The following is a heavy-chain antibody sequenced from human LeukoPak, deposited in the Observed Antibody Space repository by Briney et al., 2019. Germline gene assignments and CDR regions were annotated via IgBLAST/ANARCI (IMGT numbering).Heavy chain of an antibody. CDR1: GDSISSYY. V-gene: IGHV4-59*01. CDR2: IYNSETT. J-gene: IGHJ6*02. D-gene: IGHD4-11*01. Sequence: ESGPGLVQPSETLSLTCTVSGDSISSYYWSGIRQPPGKGLEWIGYIYNSETTNYNPSLESQVTISEDTSKNQFSLMLNSVTAADTAVYYCARVVYSHYWPEGMDVWGQGTTVTVSS. CDR3: ARVVYSHYWPEGMDV.